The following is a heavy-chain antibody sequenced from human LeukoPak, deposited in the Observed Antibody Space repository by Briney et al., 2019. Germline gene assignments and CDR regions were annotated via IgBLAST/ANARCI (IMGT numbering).Heavy chain of an antibody. Sequence: GGSLRLSCAASGFTFSSYSMNWVRQAPGKGLEWVSAISSSGGSTFYAGSVKGRFSISRDNSNNTLYLQMNSLRAEDTAVYYCAKRTGRDTREYWGQGTLVTVSS. CDR2: ISSSGGST. D-gene: IGHD5-18*01. CDR1: GFTFSSYS. CDR3: AKRTGRDTREY. V-gene: IGHV3-23*01. J-gene: IGHJ4*02.